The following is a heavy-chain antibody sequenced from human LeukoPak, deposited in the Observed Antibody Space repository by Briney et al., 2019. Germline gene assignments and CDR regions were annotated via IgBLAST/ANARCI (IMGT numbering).Heavy chain of an antibody. V-gene: IGHV1-8*03. Sequence: ASVKVSCKASGYTFTNYDINWVRQATGQGLEWMGWLNPNSGDTGSAQKFQGRLTITRDTSITTAYMELSSLTSEDTAVYYCARSEGSSWYPYWGQGTLVTVSS. D-gene: IGHD6-13*01. CDR3: ARSEGSSWYPY. J-gene: IGHJ4*02. CDR1: GYTFTNYD. CDR2: LNPNSGDT.